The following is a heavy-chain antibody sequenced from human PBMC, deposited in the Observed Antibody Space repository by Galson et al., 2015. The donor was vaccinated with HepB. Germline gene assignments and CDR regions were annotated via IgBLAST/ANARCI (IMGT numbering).Heavy chain of an antibody. Sequence: SVKVSCKASGGTFSSYAISWVRQAPGQGLEWMGGIIPIFGTANYAQKFQGRVTITADESTSTAYMELSSLRSEDTAVYYCARVRFVPAAPSDHYYYYCMDIWGQGTTVTVSS. D-gene: IGHD2-2*01. V-gene: IGHV1-69*13. CDR1: GGTFSSYA. CDR2: IIPIFGTA. J-gene: IGHJ6*02. CDR3: ARVRFVPAAPSDHYYYYCMDI.